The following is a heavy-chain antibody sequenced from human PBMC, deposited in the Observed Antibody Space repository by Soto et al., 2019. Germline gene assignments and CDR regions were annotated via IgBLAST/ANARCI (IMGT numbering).Heavy chain of an antibody. CDR3: ARDRQWLVQGSYYYYGMDV. V-gene: IGHV4-59*01. CDR1: GGSISSYY. CDR2: IYYSGST. J-gene: IGHJ6*02. Sequence: PSETLSLTCTVSGGSISSYYWSWIRQPPGKGLEWIEYIYYSGSTNYNPSLKSRVTISVDTSKNQFSLKLSSVTAADTAVYYCARDRQWLVQGSYYYYGMDVWGQGTTVTVSS. D-gene: IGHD6-19*01.